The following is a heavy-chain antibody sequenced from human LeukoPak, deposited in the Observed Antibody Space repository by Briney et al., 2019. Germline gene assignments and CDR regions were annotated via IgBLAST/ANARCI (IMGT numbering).Heavy chain of an antibody. CDR1: GYTFTSYG. J-gene: IGHJ4*02. CDR3: ARVWESYSNNDYLDY. Sequence: AASVKVSCKASGYTFTSYGISWVRQAPGQGLEWMGWISAYNGNTNYAQKLQGRVTMTTDTSTSTAYMELRSLRSEDTAVYYCARVWESYSNNDYLDYWGQGTLVTVSS. CDR2: ISAYNGNT. D-gene: IGHD4-11*01. V-gene: IGHV1-18*01.